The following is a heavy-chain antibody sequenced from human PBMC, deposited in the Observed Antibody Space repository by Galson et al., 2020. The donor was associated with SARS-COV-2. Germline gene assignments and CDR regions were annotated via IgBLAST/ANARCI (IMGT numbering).Heavy chain of an antibody. D-gene: IGHD3-22*01. CDR1: GYTFTGYY. J-gene: IGHJ3*02. CDR2: INPNSDGT. CDR3: ARGHYYDSSGYLDAFDI. V-gene: IGHV1-2*02. Sequence: ASVKVSCKASGYTFTGYYMHWVRQAPGQGLEWMGWINPNSDGTNYAQKFQGRVTMTRDTSISTAYMELSRLRSDDTAVYYCARGHYYDSSGYLDAFDIWGQGTMVTVSS.